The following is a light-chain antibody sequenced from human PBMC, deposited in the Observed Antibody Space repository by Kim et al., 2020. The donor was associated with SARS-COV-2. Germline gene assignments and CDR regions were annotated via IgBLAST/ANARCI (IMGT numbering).Light chain of an antibody. CDR1: KLGHKY. Sequence: SYELTQPPSVSVSPGQTASITCSGDKLGHKYSCWYQQRPGQSPVLVIYQDNKRPSGIPERFSGSNSGNTATLTISGTQGMDEADYYCQAWDSSLVVFGGGTQLTVL. V-gene: IGLV3-1*01. J-gene: IGLJ2*01. CDR3: QAWDSSLVV. CDR2: QDN.